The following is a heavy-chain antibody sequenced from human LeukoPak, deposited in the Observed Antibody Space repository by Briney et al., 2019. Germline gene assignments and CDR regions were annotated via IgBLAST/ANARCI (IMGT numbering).Heavy chain of an antibody. Sequence: KTSETLSLTCTVSGGSISSYYWSWIRQPPGKGLEWIGYIYYSGSTNYNPSLKSRVTISVDTSKNQFSLKLSSVTAADTAVYYCARRNYGGDFDYWGQGTLVTVSS. J-gene: IGHJ4*02. CDR2: IYYSGST. V-gene: IGHV4-59*01. CDR3: ARRNYGGDFDY. D-gene: IGHD4-23*01. CDR1: GGSISSYY.